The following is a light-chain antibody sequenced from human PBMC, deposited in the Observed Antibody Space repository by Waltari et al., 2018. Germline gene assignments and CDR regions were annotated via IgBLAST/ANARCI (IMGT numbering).Light chain of an antibody. CDR2: EAS. V-gene: IGKV1-5*03. J-gene: IGKJ2*01. Sequence: DIQMTQSPSTLSASVGDRVTITCRASQSINSRLAWYQQKPGRAPKLLIYEASSLESGVPSRCSGSGSGTEFTLIISSLQPDDFATYYCQQYYSYYTFGQGTKLEIK. CDR3: QQYYSYYT. CDR1: QSINSR.